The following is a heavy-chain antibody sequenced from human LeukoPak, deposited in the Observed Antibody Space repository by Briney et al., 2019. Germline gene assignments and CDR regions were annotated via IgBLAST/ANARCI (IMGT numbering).Heavy chain of an antibody. J-gene: IGHJ4*02. CDR1: GGSFSGYY. D-gene: IGHD5-12*01. CDR3: ARGSWYYASVSGYDGGWYYFDH. CDR2: INDSGIT. Sequence: SQTLSLTCAVYGGSFSGYYWAWIRLPPGQGLGWIGQINDSGITSYNPSLKSRVTISVGTSKTRFSLEGHSETAADTAVYYCARGSWYYASVSGYDGGWYYFDHWGEGRLATVSS. V-gene: IGHV4-34*01.